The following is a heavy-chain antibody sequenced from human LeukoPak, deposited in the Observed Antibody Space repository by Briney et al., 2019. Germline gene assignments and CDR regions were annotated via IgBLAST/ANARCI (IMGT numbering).Heavy chain of an antibody. D-gene: IGHD2-2*01. Sequence: SETLSLTCAVYGGSFSGYYWSWIRQPPGKGLEWIGEINHSGSTNYNPSLKSRVTISVNPFKNQFSLKLSSVTAADTAVYYCARDIRRYCSSTSCPSGMDVWGKGTTVTVSS. CDR3: ARDIRRYCSSTSCPSGMDV. V-gene: IGHV4-34*01. CDR1: GGSFSGYY. J-gene: IGHJ6*04. CDR2: INHSGST.